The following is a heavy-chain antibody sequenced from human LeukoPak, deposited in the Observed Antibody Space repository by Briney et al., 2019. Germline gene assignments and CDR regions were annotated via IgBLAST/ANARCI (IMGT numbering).Heavy chain of an antibody. CDR3: ARVRGDYDFWSGTSNWFDP. CDR2: MNPNSGNT. CDR1: GYTFTSYD. Sequence: ASVKVSCKASGYTFTSYDINWVRQATGQGLEWMGWMNPNSGNTGYAQKFQGRVTMTRNTSISTAYMELSSLRYEDTAVYYCARVRGDYDFWSGTSNWFDPWGQGTLVTVSS. V-gene: IGHV1-8*01. D-gene: IGHD3-3*01. J-gene: IGHJ5*02.